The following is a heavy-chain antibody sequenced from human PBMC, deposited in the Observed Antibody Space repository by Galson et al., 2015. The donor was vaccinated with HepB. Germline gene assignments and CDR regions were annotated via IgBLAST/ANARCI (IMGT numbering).Heavy chain of an antibody. V-gene: IGHV3-23*01. J-gene: IGHJ6*02. Sequence: SLRLSCAASGFTFEDYAMHWVRQAPGKGLEWVSAISSSGDSTYYADSVRGRFTISRDNSRNTLNLQMSSLRTEDTAFYYCVQDHTYDDCSGIYFVGMHVWGQGTTVTVSS. CDR1: GFTFEDYA. CDR3: VQDHTYDDCSGIYFVGMHV. CDR2: ISSSGDST. D-gene: IGHD3-10*02.